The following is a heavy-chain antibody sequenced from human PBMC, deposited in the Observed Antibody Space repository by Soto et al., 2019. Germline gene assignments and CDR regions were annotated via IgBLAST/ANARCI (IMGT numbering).Heavy chain of an antibody. Sequence: PSVILSLTCTVSGYSVSSGYYWCWRQQPPLKGPEWIGNGFHRGTTYYNPSLKSRAVISVDTSKNEFSLRLDTVTAADTTVYYCARVDSPYYYNSSGYFTDWGQGILVTVSS. D-gene: IGHD3-22*01. V-gene: IGHV4-38-2*02. J-gene: IGHJ4*02. CDR1: GYSVSSGYY. CDR3: ARVDSPYYYNSSGYFTD. CDR2: GFHRGTT.